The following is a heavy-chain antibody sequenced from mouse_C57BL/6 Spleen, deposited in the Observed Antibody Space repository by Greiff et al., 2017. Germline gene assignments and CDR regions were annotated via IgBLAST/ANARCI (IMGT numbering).Heavy chain of an antibody. CDR1: GYTFTEYT. CDR2: FYPGSGSI. D-gene: IGHD3-3*01. Sequence: QVQLQQSGAELVKPGASVKLSCKASGYTFTEYTIHWVKQRSGQGLEWIGWFYPGSGSIKYNEKFKDKATLTADKSSSTVYMELSRLTSEASAVYLGGRREDRDRYFDYWGQGTTLTVSS. CDR3: GRREDRDRYFDY. J-gene: IGHJ2*01. V-gene: IGHV1-62-2*01.